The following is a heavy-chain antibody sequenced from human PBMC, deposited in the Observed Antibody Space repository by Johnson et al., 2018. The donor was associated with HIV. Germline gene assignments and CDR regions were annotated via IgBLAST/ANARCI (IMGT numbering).Heavy chain of an antibody. CDR1: GFSFSSNW. Sequence: VQLVESGGGLVKPGGSLRLSCVGSGFSFSSNWMSWVRQAPGKGVEWVANIRQDGSEKYYVDSVMGRFTISRDNAKNSLFLQMNSLRTEDTAMYYCASSELATMDNAFDIWGRGTMVTVSS. J-gene: IGHJ3*02. V-gene: IGHV3-7*01. CDR3: ASSELATMDNAFDI. D-gene: IGHD1-14*01. CDR2: IRQDGSEK.